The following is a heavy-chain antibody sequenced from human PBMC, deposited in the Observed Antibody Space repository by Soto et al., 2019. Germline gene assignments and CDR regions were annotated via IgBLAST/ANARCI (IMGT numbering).Heavy chain of an antibody. CDR1: GFKFSFFA. CDR2: ISYDGSEK. Sequence: QVQLVESGGGVVQPGTSLRLSCAASGFKFSFFAMHWVRQAPGKGLEWVAVISYDGSEKYYADSVKGRFSISRDNSKNMLTRQMNSLRPDDTAVYFCAKALGELSPESYDYWGQGTLITVSS. CDR3: AKALGELSPESYDY. V-gene: IGHV3-30*18. J-gene: IGHJ4*02. D-gene: IGHD3-16*02.